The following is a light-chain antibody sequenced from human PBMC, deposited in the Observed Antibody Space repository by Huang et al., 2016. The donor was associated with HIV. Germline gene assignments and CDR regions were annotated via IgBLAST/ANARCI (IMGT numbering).Light chain of an antibody. Sequence: IQMTQSPSTLSASVGDRVTVTCRASESIGSWLAWYQQKPGKAPKLLIYKASTSTSDVPSMFSGSGSGTQFSLIISSLQPDDFATYYCQQYSTSMYSFGQGTKVEIK. CDR2: KAS. V-gene: IGKV1-5*03. CDR1: ESIGSW. CDR3: QQYSTSMYS. J-gene: IGKJ2*01.